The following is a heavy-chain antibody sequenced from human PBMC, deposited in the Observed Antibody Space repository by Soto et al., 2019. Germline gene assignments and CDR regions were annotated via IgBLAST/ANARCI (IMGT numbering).Heavy chain of an antibody. D-gene: IGHD3-10*01. CDR3: ARAVTITMVRGVHLDY. V-gene: IGHV3-74*01. CDR1: GFTFSSYW. CDR2: INSDGSST. Sequence: EVQLVESGGGLVQPGGSLRLSCAASGFTFSSYWMHWVRQAPGKGLVWVSRINSDGSSTSYADSVKGRFTISRDNAKNTLYLQMNSLRAEDTAVYYCARAVTITMVRGVHLDYWGQGTLVTVSS. J-gene: IGHJ4*02.